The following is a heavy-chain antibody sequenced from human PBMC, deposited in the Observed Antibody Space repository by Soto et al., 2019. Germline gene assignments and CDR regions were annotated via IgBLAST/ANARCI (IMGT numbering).Heavy chain of an antibody. CDR1: GFTFSSYA. D-gene: IGHD2-15*01. CDR3: ARAPYEAAGTDY. V-gene: IGHV3-30-3*01. Sequence: QVQLVESGGGVVQPGRSLRLSCAASGFTFSSYAMHWVRQAPGKGLEWVAVISYDGSNKYYADSVKGRFTISRDNSKNTLYLQMNSLRAEATAVYYCARAPYEAAGTDYWGQGTLVTVSS. J-gene: IGHJ4*02. CDR2: ISYDGSNK.